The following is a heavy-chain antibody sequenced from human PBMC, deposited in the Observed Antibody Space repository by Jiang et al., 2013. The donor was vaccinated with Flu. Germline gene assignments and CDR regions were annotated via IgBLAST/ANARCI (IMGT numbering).Heavy chain of an antibody. CDR1: YSFSGYY. CDR2: IDCDNGRA. Sequence: YSFSGYYIHWVRQVPGQGLEWMGRIDCDNGRADHAQNFQGRVTMTRDTSIATADMELKSLRYDDRAIYFCARGTLSSGWYLGYWGQGTLVTVSS. D-gene: IGHD6-19*01. V-gene: IGHV1-2*06. J-gene: IGHJ4*02. CDR3: ARGTLSSGWYLGY.